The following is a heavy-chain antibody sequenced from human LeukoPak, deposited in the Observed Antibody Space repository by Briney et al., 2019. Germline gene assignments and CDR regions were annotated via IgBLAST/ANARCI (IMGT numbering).Heavy chain of an antibody. D-gene: IGHD6-13*01. CDR2: IKQDGSEK. J-gene: IGHJ4*02. V-gene: IGHV3-7*01. CDR1: GFSVSGYW. CDR3: AREWQGGIAAAGTRIEGDY. Sequence: PGGSLRLSCAVSGFSVSGYWMTWARQAPGKGLEWVANIKQDGSEKNHVDSVKGRFTISRDNAENSLFLQMNSLRVEDTAVYYCAREWQGGIAAAGTRIEGDYWGQGTLVAVSS.